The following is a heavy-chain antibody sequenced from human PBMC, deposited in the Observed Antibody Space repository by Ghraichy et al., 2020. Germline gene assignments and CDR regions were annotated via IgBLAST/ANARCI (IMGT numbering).Heavy chain of an antibody. V-gene: IGHV4-39*01. Sequence: SETLSLTCTVSGGSISSSSYYWGWIRQPPGKGLEWIGSIYYSGSTYYNPSLKSRVTISVDTSKNQFSLKLSSVTAADTAVYYCATEPVLMVYARDYYFDYWGQGTLVTVSS. CDR3: ATEPVLMVYARDYYFDY. D-gene: IGHD2-8*01. CDR2: IYYSGST. J-gene: IGHJ4*02. CDR1: GGSISSSSYY.